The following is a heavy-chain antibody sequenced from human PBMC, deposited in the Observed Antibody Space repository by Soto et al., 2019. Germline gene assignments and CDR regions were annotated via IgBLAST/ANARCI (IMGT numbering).Heavy chain of an antibody. V-gene: IGHV1-46*01. CDR3: ARDSRAAAGNHLDY. Sequence: QVQLVQSGAEVKKPGASEKISCKASGYTFTSYYMHWVRQAPGQGLEWMGIINPSGGSTSYAQKFQGRVTMTMDTATITVYMEVSSLRSEDTAVYYCARDSRAAAGNHLDYWGQGFLVTVSS. D-gene: IGHD6-13*01. CDR2: INPSGGST. J-gene: IGHJ4*02. CDR1: GYTFTSYY.